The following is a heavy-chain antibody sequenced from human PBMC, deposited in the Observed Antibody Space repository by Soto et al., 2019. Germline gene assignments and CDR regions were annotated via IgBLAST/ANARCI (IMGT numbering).Heavy chain of an antibody. CDR2: INPNTGGT. Sequence: VQLVQSGAEVKKPGASVRVSCKASGYSLSDYHIHWVRQAPGQGLEWMGRINPNTGGTDYAQSFQGSVTMTRDTSISTAYMELKRLRSDDTAVYYCARESDFRDYRSFYFYAIDVWGQGTTVTVSS. D-gene: IGHD4-17*01. CDR1: GYSLSDYH. J-gene: IGHJ6*02. V-gene: IGHV1-2*06. CDR3: ARESDFRDYRSFYFYAIDV.